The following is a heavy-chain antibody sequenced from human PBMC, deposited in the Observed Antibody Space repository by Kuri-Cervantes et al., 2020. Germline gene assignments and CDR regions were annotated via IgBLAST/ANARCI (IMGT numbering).Heavy chain of an antibody. D-gene: IGHD6-19*01. J-gene: IGHJ2*01. CDR2: IDPSNGDT. CDR1: GYTFTTYC. CDR3: ARGSYSSGWSPHTYWYFDL. V-gene: IGHV1-46*01. Sequence: ASVKVSCKASGYTFTTYCIHWVRQAPGQGLEWIGIIDPSNGDTRYAQKFQGRVTMTRDTSTSTVYMELSSLRSEDTAVYYCARGSYSSGWSPHTYWYFDLWGRGTLVTVSS.